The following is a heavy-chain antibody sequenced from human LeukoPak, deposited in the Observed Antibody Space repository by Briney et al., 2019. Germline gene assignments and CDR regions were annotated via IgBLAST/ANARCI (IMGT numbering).Heavy chain of an antibody. CDR3: ARGRALWFGLRNFDY. CDR1: GYTLTGYY. V-gene: IGHV1-8*02. D-gene: IGHD3-10*01. J-gene: IGHJ4*02. Sequence: ASVKVSCKASGYTLTGYYMHWVRQATGQGLEWMGWMNPNSGNTGYAQKFQGRVTMTRNTSISTAYMELSSLRSEDTAVYYCARGRALWFGLRNFDYWGQGTLVTVSS. CDR2: MNPNSGNT.